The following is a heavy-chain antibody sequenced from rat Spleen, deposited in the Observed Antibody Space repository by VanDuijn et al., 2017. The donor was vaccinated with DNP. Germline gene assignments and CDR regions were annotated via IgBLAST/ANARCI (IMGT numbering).Heavy chain of an antibody. Sequence: EVKLVESGGGLVQPGRSLKLSCTASGFNFNDYWMGWVRQAPGKGLEWIAEINKDSSIIKYSPSLKDKLTISRDNVRNTLFLQMSRLESDDTSIYYCVTRGTGSDNWFAYWGQGTLVTVSS. CDR1: GFNFNDYW. CDR2: INKDSSII. D-gene: IGHD5-1*01. V-gene: IGHV4-2*01. J-gene: IGHJ3*01. CDR3: VTRGTGSDNWFAY.